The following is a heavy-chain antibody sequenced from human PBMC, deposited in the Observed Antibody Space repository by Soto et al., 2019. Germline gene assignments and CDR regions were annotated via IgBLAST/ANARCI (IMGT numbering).Heavy chain of an antibody. CDR3: ARIRVDCGGDCYPGDAFDI. V-gene: IGHV1-69*05. Sequence: QVQLVQSGAEVKKPGSSVKVSCKASGGTFSSYAISWVRQAPGQGLEWMGGIIPIFGTANYAQKFQGRVTITTDEXXSXAXTELSSLRSEDTAVYYCARIRVDCGGDCYPGDAFDIWGQGTMVTVSS. CDR1: GGTFSSYA. CDR2: IIPIFGTA. D-gene: IGHD2-21*02. J-gene: IGHJ3*02.